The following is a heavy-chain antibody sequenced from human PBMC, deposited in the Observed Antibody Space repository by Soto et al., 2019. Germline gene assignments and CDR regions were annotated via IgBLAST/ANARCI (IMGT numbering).Heavy chain of an antibody. CDR2: IIPIFGTA. D-gene: IGHD6-6*01. Sequence: SVKVSCKASGGTFSSYAISWVRQAPGQGLEWMGGIIPIFGTANYAQKFQGRVTITADESTSTAYMELSSLRSEDTAVYYCARVYGYSSSSGYYYYDGMDVRGQGTTVTVSS. V-gene: IGHV1-69*13. CDR1: GGTFSSYA. CDR3: ARVYGYSSSSGYYYYDGMDV. J-gene: IGHJ6*02.